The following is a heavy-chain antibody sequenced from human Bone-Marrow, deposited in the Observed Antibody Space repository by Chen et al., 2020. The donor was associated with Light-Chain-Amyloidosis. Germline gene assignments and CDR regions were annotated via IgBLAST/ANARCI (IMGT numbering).Heavy chain of an antibody. CDR3: GGPEFIT. J-gene: IGHJ5*02. CDR1: GDSIRRYSSY. V-gene: IGHV4-39*01. CDR2: AYWRGDP. D-gene: IGHD3-10*01. Sequence: QMQLQESGPGLVKPSETLSVTCIVSGDSIRRYSSYWGWFRQPPGKGPEWFGSAYWRGDPAYIPSLKSLVTMSVDTSKPQFSLNLTSVTSADTAVYHCGGPEFITWGLGILVTVSS.